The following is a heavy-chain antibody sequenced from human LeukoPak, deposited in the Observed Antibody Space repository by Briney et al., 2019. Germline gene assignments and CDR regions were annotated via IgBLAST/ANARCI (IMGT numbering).Heavy chain of an antibody. CDR1: GGSISSSSYF. CDR2: IYTRGNT. CDR3: ARSPSAAAQLDN. D-gene: IGHD6-6*01. V-gene: IGHV4-61*02. J-gene: IGHJ4*02. Sequence: SETLSLTCTVSGGSISSSSYFWSCIRQPAGKGLEWIGRIYTRGNTNYNPSLKSRVTTSVDTSKNQFSLKLSSVTAADTAMYYCARSPSAAAQLDNWGQGILVTVSS.